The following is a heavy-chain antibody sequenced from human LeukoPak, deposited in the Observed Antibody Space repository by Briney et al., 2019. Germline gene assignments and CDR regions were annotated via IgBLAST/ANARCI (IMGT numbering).Heavy chain of an antibody. J-gene: IGHJ5*02. V-gene: IGHV4-34*01. CDR1: GGSFGGYY. Sequence: SETLSLTCAVYGGSFGGYYWSWIRQPPGKGLEWIGEINHSGSTNYNPSLKSRVTISVDTSKNQFSLKLSSVTAADTAVYYCARARRPTVTHGGWFDPWGQGTLVTVSS. CDR2: INHSGST. D-gene: IGHD4-17*01. CDR3: ARARRPTVTHGGWFDP.